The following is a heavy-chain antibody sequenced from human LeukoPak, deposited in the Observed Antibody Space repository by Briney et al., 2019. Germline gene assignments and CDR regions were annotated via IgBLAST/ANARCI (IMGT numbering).Heavy chain of an antibody. CDR2: ISWNSGSI. J-gene: IGHJ4*02. CDR1: GFTFDDYA. D-gene: IGHD4-11*01. V-gene: IGHV3-9*01. Sequence: GRSLRLSCAASGFTFDDYAMHWVRQAPGKGLEWVSGISWNSGSIGYADSVKGRFTISRDNAKNSLYLQMNSLRAEDTALYYCAKDMLSAVTTAIDSSGQGTLVTVSS. CDR3: AKDMLSAVTTAIDS.